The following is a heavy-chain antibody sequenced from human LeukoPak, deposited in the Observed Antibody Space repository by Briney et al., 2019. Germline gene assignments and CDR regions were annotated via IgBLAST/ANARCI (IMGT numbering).Heavy chain of an antibody. J-gene: IGHJ4*02. V-gene: IGHV3-48*03. D-gene: IGHD3-9*01. CDR2: ISSSGSTI. CDR3: AREPYYDILTGPY. CDR1: GFTFSSYE. Sequence: GGSLRLSCAASGFTFSSYEMNWVRQAPGKGLEWVSYISSSGSTIYYADSVKGRFTISRDNAKNSLYLQMNSLRAEDTAVYYCAREPYYDILTGPYWGQGTLVTVSS.